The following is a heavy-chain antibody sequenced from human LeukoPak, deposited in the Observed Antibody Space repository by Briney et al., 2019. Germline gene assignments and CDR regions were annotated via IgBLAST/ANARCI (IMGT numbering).Heavy chain of an antibody. J-gene: IGHJ5*02. Sequence: PGGSLRLSCAASGFTFSSYSMNWVRQAPGKGLEWVSSISSSSSYIYYADSVKGRFTISRDNAKNSLYLQMNSLRAEDTAVYYCARDLIVVVTKSPPWGQGTLVTVSS. V-gene: IGHV3-21*01. CDR1: GFTFSSYS. CDR3: ARDLIVVVTKSPP. D-gene: IGHD3-22*01. CDR2: ISSSSSYI.